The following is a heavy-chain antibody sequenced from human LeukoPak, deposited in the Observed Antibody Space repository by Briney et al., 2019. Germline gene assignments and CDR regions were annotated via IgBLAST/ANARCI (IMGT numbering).Heavy chain of an antibody. Sequence: SETLSLTXTVSGYSISSGYYWGWIRQPPGKGLEWIGSIYNRGSTYYNPSLKSRVIISVDTSKNQFSLKLSSVTAADTAVYYCARSSGSYPDAFDIWGQGTMVTVSS. V-gene: IGHV4-38-2*02. D-gene: IGHD1-26*01. CDR1: GYSISSGYY. CDR3: ARSSGSYPDAFDI. CDR2: IYNRGST. J-gene: IGHJ3*02.